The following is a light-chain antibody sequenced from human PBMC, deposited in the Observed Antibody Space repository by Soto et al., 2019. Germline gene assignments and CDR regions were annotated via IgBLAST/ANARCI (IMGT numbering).Light chain of an antibody. CDR2: SAS. CDR1: ESVTSSH. V-gene: IGKV3-20*01. Sequence: EIVLTQSPDTLCLSPGERATLSCRASESVTSSHIAWYQQKPGQAPRLLIYSASSRATGIPDRFSGSGSGTDFTLTISTLEPEDFAVYYCQYYGSTRNTFSQGTRLEIK. J-gene: IGKJ5*01. CDR3: QYYGSTRNT.